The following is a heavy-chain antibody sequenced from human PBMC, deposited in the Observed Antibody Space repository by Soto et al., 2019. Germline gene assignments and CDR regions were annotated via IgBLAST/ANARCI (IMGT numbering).Heavy chain of an antibody. CDR3: AKDVTDIVLVPAAHYYYGMDV. J-gene: IGHJ6*02. D-gene: IGHD2-2*01. CDR1: GFTFSSYA. CDR2: ITSSGGST. Sequence: GGSLRLSCAASGFTFSSYAVNWVRQAPGKGLEWVSTITSSGGSTYYADSVKGRFTISRDNSKNTLYLQMNSLRAEDTAVYYCAKDVTDIVLVPAAHYYYGMDVWGQGTTVTVSS. V-gene: IGHV3-23*01.